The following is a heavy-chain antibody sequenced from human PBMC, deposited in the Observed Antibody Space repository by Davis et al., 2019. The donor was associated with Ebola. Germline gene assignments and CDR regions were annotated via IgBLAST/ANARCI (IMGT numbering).Heavy chain of an antibody. J-gene: IGHJ1*01. CDR1: EFTFTIYA. V-gene: IGHV3-23*01. D-gene: IGHD2-2*01. Sequence: PGGSLRLSCAASEFTFTIYAMSWVRQAPGQGLEWVSSISAGGTFAYYADSVKGRITFSRDNSKNTLSLQMTSLRVEDTAVYFCACRLCSGSSCQQCQHWGQGTLVTVSS. CDR2: ISAGGTFA. CDR3: ACRLCSGSSCQQCQH.